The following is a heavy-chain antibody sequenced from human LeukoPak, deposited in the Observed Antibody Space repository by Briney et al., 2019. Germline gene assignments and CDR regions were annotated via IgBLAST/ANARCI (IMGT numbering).Heavy chain of an antibody. CDR2: IYHSGST. CDR3: VRVYYGENPYFDY. J-gene: IGHJ4*02. Sequence: PWETLSLTCAVSGFSISRDYYRGWIRPPPGKGVGWIGGIYHSGSTYYKPSLKSRVTISGDTSKNQFFLNLRFLAAADTAVYYCVRVYYGENPYFDYWGQGTLVTVSS. CDR1: GFSISRDYY. D-gene: IGHD4-17*01. V-gene: IGHV4-38-2*01.